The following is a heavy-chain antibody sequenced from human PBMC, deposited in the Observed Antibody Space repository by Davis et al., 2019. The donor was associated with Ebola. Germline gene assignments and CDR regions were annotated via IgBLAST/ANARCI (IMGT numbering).Heavy chain of an antibody. CDR1: GGPISSYY. V-gene: IGHV4-59*08. CDR3: ARGYCSSTSCHPKYNWFDP. Sequence: GSLRLSCTVSGGPISSYYWSWIRQPPGKGLEWIGYIYYSGSTNYNPSLKSRVTISVDTSKNQFSLKLSSVTAADTAVYYCARGYCSSTSCHPKYNWFDPCGQGTLVTVSS. J-gene: IGHJ5*02. D-gene: IGHD2-2*01. CDR2: IYYSGST.